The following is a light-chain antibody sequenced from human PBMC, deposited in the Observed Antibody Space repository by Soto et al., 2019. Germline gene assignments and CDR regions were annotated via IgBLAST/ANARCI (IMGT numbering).Light chain of an antibody. CDR2: EVS. V-gene: IGLV2-14*01. J-gene: IGLJ2*01. CDR1: SSDVGGYNY. CDR3: SSYTRSFTVV. Sequence: QSALTQPASVSGSPGQSITISCTGDSSDVGGYNYVSWFQQHPGKAPKLVIYEVSHRPSGVSHRFSGSKSGTTASLTISGLQAEDEADYYCSSYTRSFTVVFGGGTKLTVL.